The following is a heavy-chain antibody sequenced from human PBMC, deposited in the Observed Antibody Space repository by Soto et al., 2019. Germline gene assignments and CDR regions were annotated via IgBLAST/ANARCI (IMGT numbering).Heavy chain of an antibody. D-gene: IGHD6-13*01. CDR2: ISGDGDTT. CDR3: ASPKVTSSWSSDY. J-gene: IGHJ4*02. Sequence: EVQLLQSGGELVQPGESLRLSCAASGFIFNKYAMTWVHQAPGEGLEWVSAISGDGDTTYYADSVKGRFTISRDNSKNTLFLQMNSLRDEDTALYYCASPKVTSSWSSDYWGQGTLVTVSS. V-gene: IGHV3-23*01. CDR1: GFIFNKYA.